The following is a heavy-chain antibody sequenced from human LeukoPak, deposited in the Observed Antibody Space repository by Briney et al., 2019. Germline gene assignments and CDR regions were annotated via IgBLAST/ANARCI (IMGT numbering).Heavy chain of an antibody. CDR1: GFTFSSYG. J-gene: IGHJ4*02. CDR3: ATGYDFWSGYYYPRSGIDY. Sequence: PGGSLRLSCAASGFTFSSYGMHWVRQAPGKGLEWVAFIRYDGSNKYYADSVKGRFTISRDNSKNTLYLQMNSLRAEDTAVYYCATGYDFWSGYYYPRSGIDYWGQGTLVTVSS. D-gene: IGHD3-3*01. V-gene: IGHV3-30*02. CDR2: IRYDGSNK.